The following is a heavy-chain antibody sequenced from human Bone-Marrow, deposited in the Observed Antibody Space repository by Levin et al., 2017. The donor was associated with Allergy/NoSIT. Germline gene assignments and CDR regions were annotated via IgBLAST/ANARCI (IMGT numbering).Heavy chain of an antibody. CDR2: IYSAGDT. J-gene: IGHJ4*02. D-gene: IGHD5-12*01. CDR3: RARHD. Sequence: PGGSLRLSCAASGFTVDNNYMSWVRQAPGKGLEGVSFIYSAGDTYYADSVKGRFTISRDKSENTLFLQMDSLRADGTAVYYCRARHDWGQGTLVTVSS. CDR1: GFTVDNNY. V-gene: IGHV3-53*01.